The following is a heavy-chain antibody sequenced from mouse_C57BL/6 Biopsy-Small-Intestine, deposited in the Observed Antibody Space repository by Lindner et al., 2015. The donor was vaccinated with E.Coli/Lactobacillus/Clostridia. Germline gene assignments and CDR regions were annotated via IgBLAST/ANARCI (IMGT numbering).Heavy chain of an antibody. CDR1: GYAFSSSW. V-gene: IGHV1-82*01. D-gene: IGHD2-1*01. J-gene: IGHJ4*01. CDR3: AREPFYYGNRYAMDY. Sequence: VQLQESGPELVKPGASVKISCKASGYAFSSSWMNWVKQRPGKGLEWIGRIYPGDGDTNYNGKFKGKATLTADKSSSTAYMQLSSLTSEDSAVYFCAREPFYYGNRYAMDYWGQGTSVTVSS. CDR2: IYPGDGDT.